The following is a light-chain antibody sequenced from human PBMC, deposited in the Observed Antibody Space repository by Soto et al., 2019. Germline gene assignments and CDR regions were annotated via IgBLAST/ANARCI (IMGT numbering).Light chain of an antibody. V-gene: IGKV3-20*01. CDR3: QHYGGSFI. CDR1: QSINSKS. J-gene: IGKJ3*01. CDR2: NTS. Sequence: EIVLTQSPGTLSLSPGEGATVSCRVSQSINSKSLVWYQRKFGQAPRLLIYNTSTRATGIPDRFSGSGSGTDFTLSISGREPEDFAVYYCQHYGGSFIFGPGTKVDFK.